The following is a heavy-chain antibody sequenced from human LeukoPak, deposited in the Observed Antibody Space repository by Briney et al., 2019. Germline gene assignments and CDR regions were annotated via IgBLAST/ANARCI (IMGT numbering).Heavy chain of an antibody. Sequence: GGSLRLSCAASGFTFSDYSMNWVRQAPGKGLEWVSYTTPSSSTIYYADSVKGRFTISRDNAKNSLHLQMSSLRAEDTAVYFCAREVFCGGDCPSPLDYWGQGTLVTVSS. D-gene: IGHD2-21*02. J-gene: IGHJ4*02. V-gene: IGHV3-48*04. CDR3: AREVFCGGDCPSPLDY. CDR1: GFTFSDYS. CDR2: TTPSSSTI.